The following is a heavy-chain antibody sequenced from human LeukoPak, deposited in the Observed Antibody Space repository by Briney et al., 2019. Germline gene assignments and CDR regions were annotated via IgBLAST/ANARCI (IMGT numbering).Heavy chain of an antibody. D-gene: IGHD3-9*01. Sequence: SVKVSCKASGGTFSSYAISWVRRAPGQGLEWMGRIIPIFGTANYAQKFQGRVTITTDESTSTAYMELSSLRSEDTAVYYCARGGSYDIRGGGLDYWGQGTLVTVSS. CDR1: GGTFSSYA. CDR3: ARGGSYDIRGGGLDY. J-gene: IGHJ4*02. CDR2: IIPIFGTA. V-gene: IGHV1-69*05.